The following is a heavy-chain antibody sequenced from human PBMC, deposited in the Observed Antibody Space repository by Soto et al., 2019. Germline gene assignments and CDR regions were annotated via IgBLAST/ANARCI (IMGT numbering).Heavy chain of an antibody. Sequence: PGGSLRLSCAASGYSITNHGMHWVRQAPGKGLEWVALIWSHGTDQYYADSVKGRFTVSRDTSRNTVFLQMNSLRADDTARYYCGKDIRSGSIDYWGQGTLVTVS. V-gene: IGHV3-33*06. J-gene: IGHJ4*02. CDR2: IWSHGTDQ. CDR3: GKDIRSGSIDY. D-gene: IGHD1-1*01. CDR1: GYSITNHG.